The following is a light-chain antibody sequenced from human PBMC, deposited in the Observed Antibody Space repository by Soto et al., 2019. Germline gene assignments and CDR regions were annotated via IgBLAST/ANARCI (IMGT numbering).Light chain of an antibody. V-gene: IGLV1-40*01. CDR3: QSFDTSLSGFVV. CDR2: DNN. Sequence: QSVLTQPPSMSGAPGQRVTISCTGSSSNIGAGYDVHWYQQHPGTAPKLLIFDNNNRPSGVPDRFSGSKSDTSASLAITGLQADAEADYYCQSFDTSLSGFVVFGGGTKLTVL. J-gene: IGLJ2*01. CDR1: SSNIGAGYD.